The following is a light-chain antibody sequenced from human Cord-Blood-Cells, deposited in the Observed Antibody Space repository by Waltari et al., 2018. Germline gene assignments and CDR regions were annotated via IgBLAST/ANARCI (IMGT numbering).Light chain of an antibody. CDR3: QQYGSSPWT. CDR1: QSVSSSY. CDR2: GAS. J-gene: IGKJ1*01. V-gene: IGKV3-20*01. Sequence: EIVLTQSPGTLSLSPGERATLPCRASQSVSSSYLAWYQQKPGQAPRLLIYGASSRATCIPDRFSGSGSGTDFTLTISRLEPEDFAVYYCQQYGSSPWTFGQGTKVEIK.